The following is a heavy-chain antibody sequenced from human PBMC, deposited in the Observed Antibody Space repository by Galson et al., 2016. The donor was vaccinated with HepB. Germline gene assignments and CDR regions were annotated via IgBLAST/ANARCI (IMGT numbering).Heavy chain of an antibody. Sequence: GFTFSTYGMYWVRQAPGKGLEWVAVISQDENKKYYAGSVKGRFTISRDNSKNTLSLQMNSLRVEDTAVYYCARDLVGAAAGHYYYGMDVWGQGTTATV. V-gene: IGHV3-30*19. D-gene: IGHD6-25*01. CDR2: ISQDENKK. CDR1: GFTFSTYG. CDR3: ARDLVGAAAGHYYYGMDV. J-gene: IGHJ6*02.